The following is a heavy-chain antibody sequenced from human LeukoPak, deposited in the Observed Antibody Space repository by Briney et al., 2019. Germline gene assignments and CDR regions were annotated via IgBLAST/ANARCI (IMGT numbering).Heavy chain of an antibody. Sequence: SETLSLTCAVYGGSFSGYYWSWIRQPPGKGLEWIGEINHSGSTNYNPSLKSRVTISVDTSKNQFSLKLSSVTAADTAVYYCARSDGYGLVDIWGQGTMVTVSS. CDR3: ARSDGYGLVDI. J-gene: IGHJ3*02. CDR2: INHSGST. V-gene: IGHV4-34*01. CDR1: GGSFSGYY. D-gene: IGHD3-10*01.